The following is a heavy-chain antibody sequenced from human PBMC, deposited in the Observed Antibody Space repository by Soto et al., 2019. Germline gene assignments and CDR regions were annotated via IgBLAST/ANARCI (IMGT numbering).Heavy chain of an antibody. Sequence: GGSLRLSCAASGFTFSSYAMHWVRQAPGKGLEWVAVISYDGSNKYYADSVKGRFTISRDNSKNTLYLQMNSLRAEDTAVYYCARDSGPAMADTGIDYWGQGTLVTVSS. CDR3: ARDSGPAMADTGIDY. D-gene: IGHD5-18*01. CDR2: ISYDGSNK. CDR1: GFTFSSYA. J-gene: IGHJ4*02. V-gene: IGHV3-30-3*01.